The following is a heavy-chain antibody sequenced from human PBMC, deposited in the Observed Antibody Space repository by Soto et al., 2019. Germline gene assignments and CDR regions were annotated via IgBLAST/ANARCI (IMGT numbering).Heavy chain of an antibody. D-gene: IGHD2-8*01. CDR3: AREVYASGSYSYMDV. CDR1: SGSISSSNW. CDR2: IYHSGST. J-gene: IGHJ6*03. V-gene: IGHV4-4*02. Sequence: PSETLSLTCAVSSGSISSSNWWSWVRQPPGKGLEWIGEIYHSGSTNYNPSLKSRVNISVDKSKNQFSLKLSSVTAADTAVYYCAREVYASGSYSYMDVWGKVTTVTVCS.